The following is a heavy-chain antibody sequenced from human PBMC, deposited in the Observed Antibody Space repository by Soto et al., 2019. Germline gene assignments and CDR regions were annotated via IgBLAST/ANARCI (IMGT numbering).Heavy chain of an antibody. CDR2: VYSSGTT. CDR3: ARDIGSYAYGEGY. V-gene: IGHV4-4*07. D-gene: IGHD3-10*01. CDR1: GGSISANY. J-gene: IGHJ4*02. Sequence: ETLSLTCTVSGGSISANYLSWIRQPAGKGLEWIGRVYSSGTTDYNPSLNSRATLSVETSKNQFSLKLSSVTAADTAVYYCARDIGSYAYGEGYWGQGIQVTVSS.